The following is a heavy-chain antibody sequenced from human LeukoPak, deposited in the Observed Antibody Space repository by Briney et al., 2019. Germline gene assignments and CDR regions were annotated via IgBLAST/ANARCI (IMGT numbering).Heavy chain of an antibody. CDR1: GYRFTTYW. Sequence: GESLKISCKGSGYRFTTYWIGWVRQMPGKGLEWMGIIYPGDSDTRYRPSFQGQVTISADKSISTASRQWSSLKASDTAMYYCARHISDCGGDCPFDSWGQGTLVTVSS. J-gene: IGHJ4*02. V-gene: IGHV5-51*01. CDR2: IYPGDSDT. D-gene: IGHD2-21*02. CDR3: ARHISDCGGDCPFDS.